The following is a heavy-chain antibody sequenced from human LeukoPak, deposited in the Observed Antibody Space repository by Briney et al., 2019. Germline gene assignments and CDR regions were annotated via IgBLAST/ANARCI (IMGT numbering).Heavy chain of an antibody. CDR1: GGSISSSSYY. J-gene: IGHJ3*02. V-gene: IGHV4-39*07. CDR3: ARDPYGVVPIPMGGVLAFDI. CDR2: IYYSGST. D-gene: IGHD2-2*01. Sequence: SETLSLTCTVSGGSISSSSYYWGWIRQPPGKGLEWIGSIYYSGSTYYNPSLKSRVTISVDTSKNQFSLKLSSVTAADTAVYYCARDPYGVVPIPMGGVLAFDIWGPGTMVTVSS.